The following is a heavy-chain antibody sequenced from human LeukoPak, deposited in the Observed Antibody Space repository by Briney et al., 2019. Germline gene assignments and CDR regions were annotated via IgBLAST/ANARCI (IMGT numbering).Heavy chain of an antibody. CDR2: ISTTGSSI. Sequence: GGSLRLSCAASGFTFSSYEMNWVRQAPGKGLEWVSYISTTGSSIYYADSVKGRFTISRDNVKNLLYLQMNSLRAEDTAVYYCAREESSSSGYYFDYWGQGTLVTVSS. D-gene: IGHD6-6*01. CDR3: AREESSSSGYYFDY. J-gene: IGHJ4*02. V-gene: IGHV3-48*03. CDR1: GFTFSSYE.